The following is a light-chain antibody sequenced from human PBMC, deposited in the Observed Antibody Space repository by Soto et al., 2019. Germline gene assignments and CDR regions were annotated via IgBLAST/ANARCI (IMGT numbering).Light chain of an antibody. J-gene: IGKJ3*01. CDR3: QQSYSTPFT. Sequence: DIQMTQSPSSLSASVGDRVTITCRASQSISSYFNWYQQKPGKAPKLLIYAASSLQSGVPSRFSGSGSGTDVTLTISSLQPEDFATYYCQQSYSTPFTFGPGTKVDIK. CDR2: AAS. V-gene: IGKV1-39*01. CDR1: QSISSY.